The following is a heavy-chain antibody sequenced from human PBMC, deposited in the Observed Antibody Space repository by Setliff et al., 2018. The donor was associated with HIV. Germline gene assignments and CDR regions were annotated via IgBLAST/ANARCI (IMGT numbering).Heavy chain of an antibody. CDR1: GYSISSDYC. CDR3: ARTGHYYYYGMDV. V-gene: IGHV4-38-2*01. J-gene: IGHJ6*02. Sequence: PSETLSLTCGVSGYSISSDYCWGWIRQPPGKGLEWIGNMCHGGNNNYYNPSLKSRISISVDTSKNQFSLKLSSVTAADTAVYYCARTGHYYYYGMDVWGQGTTVTVSS. CDR2: MCHGGNNN.